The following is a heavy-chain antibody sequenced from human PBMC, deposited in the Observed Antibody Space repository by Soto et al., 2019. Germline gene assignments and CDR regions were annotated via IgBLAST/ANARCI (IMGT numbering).Heavy chain of an antibody. J-gene: IGHJ6*02. V-gene: IGHV4-61*08. Sequence: QVQLQESGPQLVEPSETLALTCTVSGGSVTSGDYYWSWIRQPPGKGLEWIGYIYYRVTSNFNPPHNSRLAISLDTSRNQFAQRLSSVTAADTAVYFCAREADRDFNQYSFYPMGVWGQGTAVIVSS. CDR3: AREADRDFNQYSFYPMGV. CDR2: IYYRVTS. CDR1: GGSVTSGDYY.